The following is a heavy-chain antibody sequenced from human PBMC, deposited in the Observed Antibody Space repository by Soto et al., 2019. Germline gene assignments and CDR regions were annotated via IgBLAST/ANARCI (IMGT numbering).Heavy chain of an antibody. CDR2: INPNSGGT. Sequence: ASVKVSCKASGYTFTGYYMHWVRQAPGQGLEWMGWINPNSGGTNYAQKFQGWVTMTRDTSISTAYMELSRLRSDDTAVYYCARGGYCSSTSCYGLYYYYGMDGWGQGTTVTVSS. D-gene: IGHD2-2*01. V-gene: IGHV1-2*04. CDR3: ARGGYCSSTSCYGLYYYYGMDG. CDR1: GYTFTGYY. J-gene: IGHJ6*02.